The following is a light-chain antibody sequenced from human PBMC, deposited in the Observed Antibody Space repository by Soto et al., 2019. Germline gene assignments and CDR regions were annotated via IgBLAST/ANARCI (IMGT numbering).Light chain of an antibody. Sequence: EIVLTQSPVTLSVSPGERVTLSCRASQRLSSNLAWYQQRPGQAPRLLIYGASIRATDIPARFIGSGSGTEFTLTISSLQSEDFAVYYCQQYDKWPRTFGQGTKVDIK. CDR1: QRLSSN. CDR3: QQYDKWPRT. CDR2: GAS. V-gene: IGKV3-15*01. J-gene: IGKJ1*01.